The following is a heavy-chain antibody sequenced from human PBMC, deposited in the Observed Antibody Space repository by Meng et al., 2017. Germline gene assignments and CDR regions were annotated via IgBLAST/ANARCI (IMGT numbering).Heavy chain of an antibody. CDR3: ARSEMATTCFDY. J-gene: IGHJ4*02. CDR2: ISYDGSNK. Sequence: QVQLVGSGGGVVQPGRSLSLSCAASGFTFSSYAMHWVRQAPGKGLEWVAVISYDGSNKYYADSVKGRFTISRDNSKNTLYLQMNSLRAEDTAVYYCARSEMATTCFDYWGQGTLVTVSS. D-gene: IGHD5-24*01. CDR1: GFTFSSYA. V-gene: IGHV3-30*04.